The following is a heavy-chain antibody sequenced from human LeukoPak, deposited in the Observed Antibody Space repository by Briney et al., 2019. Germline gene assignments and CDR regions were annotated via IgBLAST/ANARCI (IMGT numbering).Heavy chain of an antibody. CDR1: GGTFSSYA. J-gene: IGHJ4*02. CDR3: ASPSNSGWGHFDY. CDR2: IIPIFGTA. V-gene: IGHV1-69*13. D-gene: IGHD6-19*01. Sequence: VASVKVSCKASGGTFSSYAISWVRQAPGQGLEWMGGIIPIFGTANYAQKFQGRVTITADEFTSTAYMELSSLRSEDTAVYYCASPSNSGWGHFDYWGQGTLVTVSS.